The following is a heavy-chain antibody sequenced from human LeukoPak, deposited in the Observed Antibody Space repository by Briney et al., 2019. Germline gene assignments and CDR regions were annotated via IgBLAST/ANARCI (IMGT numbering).Heavy chain of an antibody. D-gene: IGHD3-22*01. Sequence: GGSLRLSCAASGFTFSSYNMNWVRQAPGKGLEWVSSITSSSSYIYYADSVKGRFTISRDNSKNTLYLQMNSLRAEDTAVYYCAKVTNFYYDSSGYLDYWGQGTLVTVSS. J-gene: IGHJ4*02. CDR3: AKVTNFYYDSSGYLDY. CDR1: GFTFSSYN. CDR2: ITSSSSYI. V-gene: IGHV3-21*04.